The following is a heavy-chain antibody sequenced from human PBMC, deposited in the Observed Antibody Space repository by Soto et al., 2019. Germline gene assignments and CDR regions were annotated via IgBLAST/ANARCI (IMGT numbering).Heavy chain of an antibody. CDR1: GFTFSNYG. D-gene: IGHD2-8*01. CDR3: ARDIESVTAKHFFYYYAMDV. Sequence: ASVKVSCKASGFTFSNYGLNWVRQAPGQGLEWMGWVSANNGHTNYAQNLQGRVSMATDTSTSTAYMELRGLTFDDTAVYYCARDIESVTAKHFFYYYAMDVWGQGTTVTVSS. V-gene: IGHV1-18*01. CDR2: VSANNGHT. J-gene: IGHJ6*02.